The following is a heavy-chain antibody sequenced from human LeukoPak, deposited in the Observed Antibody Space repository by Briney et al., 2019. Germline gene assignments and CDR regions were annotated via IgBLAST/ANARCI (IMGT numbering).Heavy chain of an antibody. CDR3: ARDGREHCSGGSCFGMDWFDP. CDR1: GYTFTSYG. D-gene: IGHD2-15*01. CDR2: ISAYNGNT. Sequence: ASVKVSCKASGYTFTSYGISWVRQAPGQGLEWMGWISAYNGNTNYAQKLQGRVTMTTDTSTSTAYMGLRSLRSDDTAVYYCARDGREHCSGGSCFGMDWFDPWGQGTLVTVSS. J-gene: IGHJ5*02. V-gene: IGHV1-18*04.